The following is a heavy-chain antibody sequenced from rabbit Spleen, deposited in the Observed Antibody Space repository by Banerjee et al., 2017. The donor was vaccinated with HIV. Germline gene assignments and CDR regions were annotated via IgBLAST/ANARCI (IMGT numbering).Heavy chain of an antibody. J-gene: IGHJ4*01. D-gene: IGHD6-1*01. CDR1: GFSFSSIHW. CDR3: ARGGAGAYGDAFNL. Sequence: QQQLEESGGGLVKPGGTLTLTCTVSGFSFSSIHWICWVRQAPGKGLEWIACIDSSDGDTDYANWPKGRFTISKTSNTVDLKMTRLTAADTATYFCARGGAGAYGDAFNLWGPGTLVTVS. CDR2: IDSSDGDT. V-gene: IGHV1S45*01.